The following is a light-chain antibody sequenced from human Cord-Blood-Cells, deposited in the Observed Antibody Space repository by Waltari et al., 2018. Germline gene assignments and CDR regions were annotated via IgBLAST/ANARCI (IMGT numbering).Light chain of an antibody. CDR3: CSYTSSSTLGM. J-gene: IGLJ3*02. V-gene: IGLV2-14*03. CDR2: DVS. Sequence: QSALTQPASVSGSPGQSITISCTGTSSHVGGYNYVSWYQHHPGKAPKPMIYDVSNRPSGSSTGSSASKSGTTASLTISGLQAEDEADYYCCSYTSSSTLGMFGGGTKLTVL. CDR1: SSHVGGYNY.